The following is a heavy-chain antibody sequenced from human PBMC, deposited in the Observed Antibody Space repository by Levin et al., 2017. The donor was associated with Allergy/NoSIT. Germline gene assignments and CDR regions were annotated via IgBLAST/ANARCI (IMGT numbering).Heavy chain of an antibody. CDR1: GFIFSSYW. CDR3: VRGAGGLDH. V-gene: IGHV3-74*01. D-gene: IGHD3-16*01. J-gene: IGHJ4*02. CDR2: ITSDGSGT. Sequence: GESLKISCAASGFIFSSYWMHWVRQVPGKGLVWVSHITSDGSGTSYVDSVRGRFTISRDNAKNTLYLQMNSLRDEDTAVYYCVRGAGGLDHWGQGTLVIVSP.